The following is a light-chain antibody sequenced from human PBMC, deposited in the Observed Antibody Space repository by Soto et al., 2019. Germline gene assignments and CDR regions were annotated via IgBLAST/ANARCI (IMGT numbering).Light chain of an antibody. V-gene: IGKV3-15*01. J-gene: IGKJ1*01. CDR1: QSVSSD. CDR3: QAYNTRKM. CDR2: GAS. Sequence: EIVMTQSPAALSVSPGERATLSCRASQSVSSDLAWYQQKPGQAPRLLIYGASIRASGIPARFSGSGSGTEFTLTITSLQSEDFAVYFCQAYNTRKMFGQGTKVEIK.